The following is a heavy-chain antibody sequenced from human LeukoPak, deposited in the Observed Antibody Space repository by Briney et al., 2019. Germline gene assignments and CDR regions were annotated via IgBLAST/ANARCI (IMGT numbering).Heavy chain of an antibody. V-gene: IGHV3-21*01. D-gene: IGHD3-22*01. CDR3: VLYDSSGYYNAY. CDR2: ISTSGSNR. CDR1: GFTFSSYS. J-gene: IGHJ4*02. Sequence: GGSLRLSCRASGFTFSSYSMNWVRQAPGKGLEWVSSISTSGSNRYYADSLKGRFTISRDNAKNSLYLQMNSLRAEDTAVYYCVLYDSSGYYNAYWGQGTLVTVSS.